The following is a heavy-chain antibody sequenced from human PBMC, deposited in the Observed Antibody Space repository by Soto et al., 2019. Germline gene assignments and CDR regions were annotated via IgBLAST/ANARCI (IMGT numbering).Heavy chain of an antibody. CDR1: GCTCSSYA. CDR3: AKTRSYFDY. J-gene: IGHJ4*02. CDR2: ISGSGGST. V-gene: IGHV3-23*01. Sequence: GGSLRRSCAASGCTCSSYAMSWVRQAPGKGLEWVSAISGSGGSTYYADSVKGRSTISRDNSKNTLYLQMNSLRAEDTAVYYCAKTRSYFDYWGQGTLVTVSS.